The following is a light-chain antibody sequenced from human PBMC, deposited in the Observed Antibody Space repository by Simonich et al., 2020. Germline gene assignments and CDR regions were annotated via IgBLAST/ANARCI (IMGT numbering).Light chain of an antibody. Sequence: SYVLTQPPSVSVAPGKTARITCGGNNIGSKSVHWYQQKPGQAPVLVVYDYSDRPSGIPERFSGSNSGNTATLTISRVEAGDEADYYCQVWDSSSDVVFGGGTKLTVL. J-gene: IGLJ2*01. V-gene: IGLV3-21*03. CDR3: QVWDSSSDVV. CDR1: NIGSKS. CDR2: DYS.